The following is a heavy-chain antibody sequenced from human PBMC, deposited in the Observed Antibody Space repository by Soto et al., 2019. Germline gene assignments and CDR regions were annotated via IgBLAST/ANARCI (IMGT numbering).Heavy chain of an antibody. Sequence: SETLSLTCTVSGGSIISGVYYWSWIRQHPGKGLEWIGYIYYSGSTYYNPSLKSRVTISVDTSKNQFSLKLSSVTAVDTAVYYCARDRAATGVVPMDVWGKGTTVTVSS. CDR3: ARDRAATGVVPMDV. V-gene: IGHV4-31*03. J-gene: IGHJ6*04. CDR2: IYYSGST. D-gene: IGHD3-3*01. CDR1: GGSIISGVYY.